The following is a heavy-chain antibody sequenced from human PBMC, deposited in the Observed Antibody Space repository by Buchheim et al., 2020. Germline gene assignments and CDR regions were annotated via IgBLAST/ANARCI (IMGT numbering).Heavy chain of an antibody. CDR3: ARVGYYGSGYYEGWFDP. CDR1: GGSISSYY. V-gene: IGHV4-59*01. D-gene: IGHD3-10*01. CDR2: IYYSGST. J-gene: IGHJ5*02. Sequence: QVQLQESGPGLVKPSETLSLTCTVPGGSISSYYWSWIRQPPGKGLEWIGYIYYSGSTNYNPSLKSRVTISVDTSKNQFSLKLSSVTAADTAVYYCARVGYYGSGYYEGWFDPWGQGTL.